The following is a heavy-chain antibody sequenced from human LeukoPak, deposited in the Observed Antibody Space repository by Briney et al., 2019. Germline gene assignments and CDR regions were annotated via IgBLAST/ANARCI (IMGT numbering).Heavy chain of an antibody. CDR1: GFTFSSYA. CDR3: AKTTTGYSSGRYPGWPVDY. D-gene: IGHD6-19*01. J-gene: IGHJ4*02. Sequence: GGSLRLSCAASGFTFSSYAVSWVRQAPGKGLGWVSPISGSGGGTYYADSVKGRFTISRDNSKNTLYLQMNSLSTEDTAVYYCAKTTTGYSSGRYPGWPVDYWGQGTLVTVSS. V-gene: IGHV3-23*01. CDR2: ISGSGGGT.